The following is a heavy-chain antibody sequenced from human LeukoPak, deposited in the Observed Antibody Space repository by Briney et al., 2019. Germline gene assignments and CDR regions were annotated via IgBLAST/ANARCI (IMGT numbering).Heavy chain of an antibody. V-gene: IGHV4-39*07. D-gene: IGHD3-9*01. Sequence: SETLSLTCTVSGGSISSSSYYWGWIRQPPGKGLEWIGSIYYSGSTYYNPSPKSRVTISVDTSKNQFSLKLSSVTAADTAVYYCAREHGAIRYFDWPDAFDIWGQGTMVTVSS. CDR2: IYYSGST. J-gene: IGHJ3*02. CDR3: AREHGAIRYFDWPDAFDI. CDR1: GGSISSSSYY.